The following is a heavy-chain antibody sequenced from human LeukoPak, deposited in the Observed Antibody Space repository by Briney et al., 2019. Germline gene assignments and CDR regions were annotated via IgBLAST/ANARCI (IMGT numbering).Heavy chain of an antibody. D-gene: IGHD5-18*01. J-gene: IGHJ4*02. Sequence: GGSLRLSCAASGFAFSSYSMNWVRQAPGKGLEWVSYISSSSSTIYYADSVKGRFTISRDNAKNSLYLQMNSLRAEDTAVYYCARDYGYGYDYWGQGTLVTVSS. CDR2: ISSSSSTI. CDR1: GFAFSSYS. V-gene: IGHV3-48*01. CDR3: ARDYGYGYDY.